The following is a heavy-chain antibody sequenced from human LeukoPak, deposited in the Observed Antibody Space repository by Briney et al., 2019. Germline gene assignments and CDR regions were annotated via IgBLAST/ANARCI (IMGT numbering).Heavy chain of an antibody. CDR2: IIPIFGSA. CDR1: GGTFSSYA. Sequence: SVKVSCKASGGTFSSYAISWVRQAPGQGLEWMGGIIPIFGSANYAQKFQGRVTITADESTSTAYMELSSLRSEDTAVYYCARDGSPYYYDSSGYYYYWGQGTLVTVSS. CDR3: ARDGSPYYYDSSGYYYY. D-gene: IGHD3-22*01. V-gene: IGHV1-69*01. J-gene: IGHJ4*02.